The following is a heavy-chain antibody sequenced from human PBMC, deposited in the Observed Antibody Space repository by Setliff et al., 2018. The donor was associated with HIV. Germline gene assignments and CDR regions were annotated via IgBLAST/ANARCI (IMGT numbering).Heavy chain of an antibody. J-gene: IGHJ2*01. CDR2: INQDESTK. Sequence: SLRLSCVDSGFTFRSHWMAWIRQAPGREMEFVGNINQDESTKNYMNSVLGRFTLSRDNAGNSLYLQMSGLRVEDTAVYYCVRDVNGGYFDLWGRGTLVTVSS. V-gene: IGHV3-7*01. CDR1: GFTFRSHW. D-gene: IGHD4-17*01. CDR3: VRDVNGGYFDL.